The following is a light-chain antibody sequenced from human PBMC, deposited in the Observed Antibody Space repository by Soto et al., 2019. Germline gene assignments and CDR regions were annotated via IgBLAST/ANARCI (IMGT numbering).Light chain of an antibody. CDR1: SSNIGAGYA. V-gene: IGLV1-40*01. Sequence: QLVLTQPPSVSGAPGQRVTISCTGSSSNIGAGYAVHWYQQLPGTAPKVLIYGNSNRPSGVPDRFSGSKSGTSASLAITGLQAEDEADYYCQSYDSSLSGSGVFGTGTKVTVL. CDR2: GNS. J-gene: IGLJ1*01. CDR3: QSYDSSLSGSGV.